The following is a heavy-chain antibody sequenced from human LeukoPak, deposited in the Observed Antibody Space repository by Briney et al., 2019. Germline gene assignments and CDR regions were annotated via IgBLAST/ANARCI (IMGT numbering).Heavy chain of an antibody. CDR1: GFTFSSYW. CDR3: AKAHSSGWNYFDY. J-gene: IGHJ4*02. D-gene: IGHD6-19*01. V-gene: IGHV3-23*01. Sequence: GGSLRLSCAASGFTFSSYWMHWVRQAPGKGLVWVSAISGSGGSTYYAHSVKGRFTISRDNSKNTLYLQMNSLRAEDTAVYYCAKAHSSGWNYFDYWGQGTLVTVSS. CDR2: ISGSGGST.